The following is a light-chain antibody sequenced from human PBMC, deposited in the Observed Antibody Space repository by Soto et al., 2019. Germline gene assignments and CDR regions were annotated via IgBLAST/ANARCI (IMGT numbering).Light chain of an antibody. CDR3: SSYAGSSTVV. J-gene: IGLJ3*02. V-gene: IGLV2-18*02. CDR2: EVS. Sequence: QSALTQPPSVSGSPGQSVTISCTGTSSDVGSYNRVSWYQQPPGTAPKLMIYEVSNRPSGVPDRFSGYKSGNTASLTIAGLQAEDEADDFCSSYAGSSTVVFGGGTKLTVL. CDR1: SSDVGSYNR.